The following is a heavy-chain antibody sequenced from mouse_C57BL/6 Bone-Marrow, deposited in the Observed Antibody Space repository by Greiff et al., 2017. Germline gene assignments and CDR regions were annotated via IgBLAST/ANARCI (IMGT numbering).Heavy chain of an antibody. CDR3: ARPPFITTVVNWYFDV. CDR2: IDPNSGGT. CDR1: GYTFTSYW. V-gene: IGHV1-72*01. Sequence: QVQLQQPGAELVKPGASVKLSCKASGYTFTSYWMHWVKQRPGRGLEWIGRIDPNSGGTKYNEKFKSKATLTVDQSSSTAYMQLSSLTSEDSAVYYCARPPFITTVVNWYFDVWGTGTTVTVAS. J-gene: IGHJ1*03. D-gene: IGHD1-1*01.